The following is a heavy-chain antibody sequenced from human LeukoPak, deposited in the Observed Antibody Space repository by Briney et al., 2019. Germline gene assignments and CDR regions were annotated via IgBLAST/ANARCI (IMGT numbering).Heavy chain of an antibody. J-gene: IGHJ6*03. Sequence: GGSLRLSCAASGFTFSSYSMNWVRQAPGKGLEWVSSISSSSSYIYYADSVKGRFTISRDNAKNSLYLQMNSLRAEDTAVYYCARARYSSSWYDTDYYYYYMDVWGKGTTVTVSS. V-gene: IGHV3-21*01. D-gene: IGHD6-13*01. CDR2: ISSSSSYI. CDR1: GFTFSSYS. CDR3: ARARYSSSWYDTDYYYYYMDV.